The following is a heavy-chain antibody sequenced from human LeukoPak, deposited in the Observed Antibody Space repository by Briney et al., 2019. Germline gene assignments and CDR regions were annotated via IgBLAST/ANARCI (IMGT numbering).Heavy chain of an antibody. CDR1: GFTFSSYW. V-gene: IGHV3-7*01. J-gene: IGHJ4*02. CDR3: AREYDFWSGSTYDDY. Sequence: SGESLRLSCAASGFTFSSYWMSWVRQAPGKGLEWVANIKQDGSEKYYVDSVKGRFTISRDNAKNSLYLQMNSLRAEDTAVYYCAREYDFWSGSTYDDYWGQGTLVTVS. D-gene: IGHD3-3*01. CDR2: IKQDGSEK.